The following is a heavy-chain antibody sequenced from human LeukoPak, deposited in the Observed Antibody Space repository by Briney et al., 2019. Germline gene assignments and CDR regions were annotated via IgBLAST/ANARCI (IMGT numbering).Heavy chain of an antibody. J-gene: IGHJ4*02. V-gene: IGHV5-51*01. D-gene: IGHD2-2*01. CDR3: ARHAYCSSTICYGIDY. Sequence: GESLKIPCKGSGYSFSNYRIGWLRQMPGTGLEWMVIIYPGESDSRYSPSFQGQVTISADKSISTAYLQWSSLKASDTAMYYCARHAYCSSTICYGIDYWGQGALVTVSS. CDR2: IYPGESDS. CDR1: GYSFSNYR.